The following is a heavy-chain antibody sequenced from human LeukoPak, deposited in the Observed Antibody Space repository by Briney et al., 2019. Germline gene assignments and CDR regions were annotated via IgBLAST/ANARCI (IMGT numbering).Heavy chain of an antibody. J-gene: IGHJ3*02. CDR2: MKQDGSET. V-gene: IGHV3-7*01. D-gene: IGHD2/OR15-2a*01. Sequence: GGSLRLSCVVSGFTFSSSWMTWVRQAPGKGLEWVANMKQDGSETHDVDSVKGRFTISRDNAKNSLYLQMNSLRAEDTAVYYCAREPGIGYAFDIWGHGTVVTVFS. CDR3: AREPGIGYAFDI. CDR1: GFTFSSSW.